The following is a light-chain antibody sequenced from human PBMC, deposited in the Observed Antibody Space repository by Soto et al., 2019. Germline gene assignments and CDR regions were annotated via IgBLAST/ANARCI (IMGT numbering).Light chain of an antibody. Sequence: QSALTQPASVSGSPGQSITISCTGTSSDVGGYNYVSWFQQHPGKAPKLVIYQVSYRPSGISSRFSGSTSGNTASLTISGLQAEDEADYYCSSYTSNDSPYVFGTGTKLTVL. CDR3: SSYTSNDSPYV. CDR1: SSDVGGYNY. CDR2: QVS. V-gene: IGLV2-14*01. J-gene: IGLJ1*01.